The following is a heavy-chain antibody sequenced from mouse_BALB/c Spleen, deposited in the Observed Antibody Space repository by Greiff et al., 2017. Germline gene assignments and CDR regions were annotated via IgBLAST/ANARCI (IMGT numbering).Heavy chain of an antibody. J-gene: IGHJ2*01. CDR2: ISSGGSYT. Sequence: EVQRVESGGGLVKPGGSLKLSCAASGFTFSSYAMSWVRQTPEKRLEWVATISSGGSYTYYPDSVKGRFTISRDNAKNTLYLQMSSLRSEDTAMYYCARVGGYYFDYWGQGTTLTVSS. CDR1: GFTFSSYA. V-gene: IGHV5-9-3*01. CDR3: ARVGGYYFDY.